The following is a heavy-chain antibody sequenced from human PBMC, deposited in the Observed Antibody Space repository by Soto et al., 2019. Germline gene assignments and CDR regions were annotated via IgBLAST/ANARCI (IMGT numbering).Heavy chain of an antibody. Sequence: KTSETLSLTCTVSGGTISSWYWSWIRQPPGKGLEWIGYIYYSGSTYYNPSLKSRVTISVDTSKNQFSLKLSSVTAADTAVYYCARSSTSANYFDYWGQGTLVTVSS. CDR3: ARSSTSANYFDY. CDR1: GGTISSWY. J-gene: IGHJ4*02. CDR2: IYYSGST. V-gene: IGHV4-59*06. D-gene: IGHD2-2*01.